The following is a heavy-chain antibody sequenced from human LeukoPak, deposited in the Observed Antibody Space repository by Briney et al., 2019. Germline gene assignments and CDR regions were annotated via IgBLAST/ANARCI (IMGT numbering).Heavy chain of an antibody. Sequence: SVKVSCKASGGTFSSYTISWVRQAPGQGLEWMGRIIPILGIANYAQKFQGRVTITADKSTSPAYMELSSLRSEDTAVYYCARALGPDNDAFDIWGQGTMVTVSS. CDR2: IIPILGIA. D-gene: IGHD1-14*01. CDR3: ARALGPDNDAFDI. J-gene: IGHJ3*02. CDR1: GGTFSSYT. V-gene: IGHV1-69*02.